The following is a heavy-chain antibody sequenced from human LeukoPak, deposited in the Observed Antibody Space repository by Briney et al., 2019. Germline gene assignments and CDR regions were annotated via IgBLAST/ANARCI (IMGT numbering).Heavy chain of an antibody. Sequence: GSLRLSCAASGFTVSSNYMSWGRQAPGKGLEGGSVIYSGGSTYYADSVKGRFTISRDNSKNTLYLQMNSLRAEDTAVYYCARDVYCSSTSCYYNFDYYYGMDVWGQGTTVTVSS. CDR1: GFTVSSNY. J-gene: IGHJ6*02. D-gene: IGHD2-2*01. V-gene: IGHV3-66*01. CDR3: ARDVYCSSTSCYYNFDYYYGMDV. CDR2: IYSGGST.